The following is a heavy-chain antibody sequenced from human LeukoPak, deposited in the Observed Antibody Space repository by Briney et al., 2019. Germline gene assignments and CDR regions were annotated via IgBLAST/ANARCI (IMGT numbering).Heavy chain of an antibody. CDR1: GFTFSSYS. V-gene: IGHV3-48*02. CDR3: ARDYSSSDRKDY. J-gene: IGHJ4*02. Sequence: GGSLRLSCAASGFTFSSYSMNWVRQAPGKGLEWVSYVSSSSSTIYYADSVKGRFTISRDDAKNSLYLQMNSLRDEDTAVYYCARDYSSSDRKDYWGQGTLVTVSS. D-gene: IGHD6-6*01. CDR2: VSSSSSTI.